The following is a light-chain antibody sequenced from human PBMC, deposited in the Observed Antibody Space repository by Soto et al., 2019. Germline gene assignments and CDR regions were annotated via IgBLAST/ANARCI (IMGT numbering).Light chain of an antibody. CDR3: QQYNNWPPWT. CDR1: QSISTW. V-gene: IGKV1-5*03. CDR2: KAS. J-gene: IGKJ1*01. Sequence: IQMTQSPSTLSASVGDRVTFTCRASQSISTWLAWYQQKPGKAPKLLIYKASTLEVGVPSRFSGSGSGTEFTLTISGLQSEDFAVYYCQQYNNWPPWTFGQGTKVDIK.